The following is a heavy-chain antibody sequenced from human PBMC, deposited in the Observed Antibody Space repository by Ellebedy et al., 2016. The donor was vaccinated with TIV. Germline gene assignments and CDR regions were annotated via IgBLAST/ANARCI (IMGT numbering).Heavy chain of an antibody. CDR1: GFTFSSYG. D-gene: IGHD6-13*01. CDR3: AKDWGAAARHGAFFDY. CDR2: ISYDGSNK. Sequence: GGSLRLXXAASGFTFSSYGMHWVRQAPGKGLEWVAVISYDGSNKYYADSVKGRFTISRDNSKNTLYLQMNSLRAEDTAVYYCAKDWGAAARHGAFFDYWGQGTLVTVSS. V-gene: IGHV3-30*18. J-gene: IGHJ4*02.